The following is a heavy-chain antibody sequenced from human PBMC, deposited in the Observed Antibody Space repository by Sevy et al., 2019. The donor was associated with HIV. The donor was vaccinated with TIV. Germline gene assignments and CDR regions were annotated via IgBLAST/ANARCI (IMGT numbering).Heavy chain of an antibody. CDR3: ARAGGNTDWGMDV. D-gene: IGHD3-16*01. J-gene: IGHJ6*02. V-gene: IGHV4-59*12. CDR2: MYYNGRT. CDR1: GVSISSYY. Sequence: SETLSLTCTVSGVSISSYYWSWIRQPPGKGLEAIGDMYYNGRTYYNPSLSSRVTISVDKSQNQVSLQLSSVTAADTAVYYCARAGGNTDWGMDVWGQGITVTVSS.